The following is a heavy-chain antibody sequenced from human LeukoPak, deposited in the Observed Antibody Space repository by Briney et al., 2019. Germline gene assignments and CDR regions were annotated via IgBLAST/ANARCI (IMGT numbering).Heavy chain of an antibody. D-gene: IGHD5-18*01. CDR3: ARGPTRTWIQLWSAYNWFDP. Sequence: SETLSLTCAVYGGSFSGYYWSWIRQPPGKGLEWIGEINHSGSTNYNPSLKSRVTISVDTSKNQFSLKLSSVTAADTAMYYCARGPTRTWIQLWSAYNWFDPWGQGTLVTVSS. CDR1: GGSFSGYY. V-gene: IGHV4-34*01. J-gene: IGHJ5*02. CDR2: INHSGST.